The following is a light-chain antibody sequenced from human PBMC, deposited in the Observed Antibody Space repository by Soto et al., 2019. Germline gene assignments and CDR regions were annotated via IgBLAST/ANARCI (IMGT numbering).Light chain of an antibody. Sequence: DIVMTQSPLSLPVTPGEPASISCRSSQSLLHSNGYNYLDWYLQKPGQSPQLLIYLGSNRASGVPDRFSGSGSGTDFTLKISRVEAEDVGVYYCMQALHQPLSFGGGTKVEIK. CDR1: QSLLHSNGYNY. V-gene: IGKV2-28*01. J-gene: IGKJ4*01. CDR3: MQALHQPLS. CDR2: LGS.